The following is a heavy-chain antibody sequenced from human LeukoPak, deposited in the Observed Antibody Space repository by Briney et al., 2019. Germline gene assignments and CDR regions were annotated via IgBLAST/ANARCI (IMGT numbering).Heavy chain of an antibody. CDR1: GYTFTGYY. CDR2: INPNSGGT. V-gene: IGHV1-2*02. CDR3: ARCYYDFWSGFFDY. Sequence: AASVKVSCKASGYTFTGYYMHWVRQAPGQGLEWMGWINPNSGGTNYAQKFQGRVTMTRDTSISTAYMELSRLRSDDTAVYYCARCYYDFWSGFFDYWGQGTLVTVSS. J-gene: IGHJ4*02. D-gene: IGHD3-3*01.